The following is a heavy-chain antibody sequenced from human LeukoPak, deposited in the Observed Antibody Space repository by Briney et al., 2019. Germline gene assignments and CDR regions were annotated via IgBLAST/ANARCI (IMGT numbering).Heavy chain of an antibody. J-gene: IGHJ2*01. CDR2: IYYSGST. D-gene: IGHD4-17*01. CDR1: GGSISSYY. V-gene: IGHV4-59*01. CDR3: ARELRGRSTVTTPGLVSYWYFDL. Sequence: SETLSLTCTVSGGSISSYYWSWIRQPPGKGLEWIGYIYYSGSTNYNPSLKSRVTISVDTSKNQFSLKLSSVTAADTAVYYCARELRGRSTVTTPGLVSYWYFDLWGRGTLVTVSS.